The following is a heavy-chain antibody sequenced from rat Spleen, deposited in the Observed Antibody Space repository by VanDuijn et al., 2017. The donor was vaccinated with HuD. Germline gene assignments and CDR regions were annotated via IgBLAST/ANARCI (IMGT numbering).Heavy chain of an antibody. CDR2: ISYEGSNT. CDR3: ARHFSPADYYSSFPVLY. Sequence: EVQLVESGGGSVQPGRSLKLSCAASGFIFSDYYMAWVRQAPEKGLEWVASISYEGSNTYYGDSVKGRFTISRDNAKSTLYLQMNSLRSEDTATYYCARHFSPADYYSSFPVLYWGQGTLVTVSS. J-gene: IGHJ3*01. CDR1: GFIFSDYY. V-gene: IGHV5-22*01. D-gene: IGHD1-2*01.